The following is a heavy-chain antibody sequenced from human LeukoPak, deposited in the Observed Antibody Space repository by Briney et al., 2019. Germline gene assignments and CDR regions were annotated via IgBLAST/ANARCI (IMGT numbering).Heavy chain of an antibody. Sequence: GGSLRLSCAASGFTFNNAWMSWVRQAPGKGLEWVGRIKSKTDGGTTDYAAPVKGRFTISRDDSKNTLYLQMNSLKTEDTAVYYCTTEMRSGSYSELFDYWGQGTLVTVSS. CDR2: IKSKTDGGTT. D-gene: IGHD1-26*01. CDR1: GFTFNNAW. V-gene: IGHV3-15*01. CDR3: TTEMRSGSYSELFDY. J-gene: IGHJ4*02.